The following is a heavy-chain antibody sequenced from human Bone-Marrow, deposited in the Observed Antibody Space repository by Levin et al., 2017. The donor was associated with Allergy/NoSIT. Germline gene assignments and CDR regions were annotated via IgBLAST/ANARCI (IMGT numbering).Heavy chain of an antibody. D-gene: IGHD5-24*01. J-gene: IGHJ3*02. CDR2: ISYDGGEK. CDR3: ARDRAEMATITAFDI. CDR1: GFTFSYYN. V-gene: IGHV3-30*03. Sequence: GESLKISCAASGFTFSYYNMHWVRQVPGKGLEWVAVISYDGGEKTYADSVKGRFTISRDNPKNSLYLQINSLRAEDTATYYCARDRAEMATITAFDIWGQGTMVTVSS.